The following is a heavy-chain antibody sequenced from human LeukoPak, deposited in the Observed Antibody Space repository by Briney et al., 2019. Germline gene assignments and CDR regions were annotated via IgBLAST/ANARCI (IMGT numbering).Heavy chain of an antibody. J-gene: IGHJ4*02. Sequence: SETLSLTCTVSGGSISDYYWSWIRQPPGKGLEWIGSIYYSGSTNYNSSLNSRVTISIDTSKTQFSLQLRSVTAADTAVYYCARGATSNWAYWGQGTLVTVSS. CDR2: IYYSGST. V-gene: IGHV4-59*01. D-gene: IGHD2-2*01. CDR3: ARGATSNWAY. CDR1: GGSISDYY.